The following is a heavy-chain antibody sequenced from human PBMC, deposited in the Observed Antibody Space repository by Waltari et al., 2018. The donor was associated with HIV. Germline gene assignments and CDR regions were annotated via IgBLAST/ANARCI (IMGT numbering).Heavy chain of an antibody. J-gene: IGHJ3*02. Sequence: EVQLVESGGGLVRHGQSLRLSCADSGFTFADYAIHWVSQDAGKGLEWVSGITWNGDNIDYADSGKGRFTISRDNAKKSLDLQMNSLRVEDTALYYCAKAVGAIHYDAFDIWGQGTLVTVSS. CDR2: ITWNGDNI. V-gene: IGHV3-9*01. CDR3: AKAVGAIHYDAFDI. CDR1: GFTFADYA. D-gene: IGHD3-3*01.